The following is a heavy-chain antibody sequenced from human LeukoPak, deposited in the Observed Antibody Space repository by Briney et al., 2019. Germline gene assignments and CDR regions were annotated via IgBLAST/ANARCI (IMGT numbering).Heavy chain of an antibody. J-gene: IGHJ4*02. V-gene: IGHV3-23*01. CDR1: GFTFSSYA. CDR2: ICGSGGST. Sequence: GGSLRLSCAASGFTFSSYAMSWVRQAPGKGLEWVSAICGSGGSTYYADSVRGRFTISRDNAKTSLYLQMNSLRAEDTAVYYCARDRKAWDYDWGQGTLVTVSS. D-gene: IGHD1-26*01. CDR3: ARDRKAWDYD.